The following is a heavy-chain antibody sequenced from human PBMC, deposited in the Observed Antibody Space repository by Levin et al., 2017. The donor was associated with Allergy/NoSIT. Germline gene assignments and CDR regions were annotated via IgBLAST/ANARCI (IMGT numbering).Heavy chain of an antibody. D-gene: IGHD1-14*01. V-gene: IGHV4-34*01. Sequence: PSETLSLTCAVYGGSFSGYYWSWIRQPPGKGLEWIGEINHSGSTNYNPSLKSRVTISVDTSKNQFSLKLSSVTAADTAVYYCARDRGFLGLYYDGMDVWGQGTTVTVSS. CDR2: INHSGST. J-gene: IGHJ6*02. CDR1: GGSFSGYY. CDR3: ARDRGFLGLYYDGMDV.